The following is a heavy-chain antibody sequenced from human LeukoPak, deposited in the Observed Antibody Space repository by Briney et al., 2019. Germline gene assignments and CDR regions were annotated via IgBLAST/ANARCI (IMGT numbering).Heavy chain of an antibody. CDR3: ARLYRTTSPLDY. Sequence: GESLKISCKGSGYSFTIYWIAWVRQMPGKGLEWMGIIYPGDSDTSYSPSFQGQVTISADKSISTAYPQWSSLKASDTAMYYCARLYRTTSPLDYWGQGTLVTVSS. V-gene: IGHV5-51*01. J-gene: IGHJ4*02. D-gene: IGHD1-26*01. CDR2: IYPGDSDT. CDR1: GYSFTIYW.